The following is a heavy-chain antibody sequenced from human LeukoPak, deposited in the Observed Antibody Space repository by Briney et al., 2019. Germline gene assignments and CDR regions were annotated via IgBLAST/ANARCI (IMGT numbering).Heavy chain of an antibody. D-gene: IGHD3-10*01. CDR1: GYTFTHYY. CDR2: IDPNSGGT. J-gene: IGHJ4*02. V-gene: IGHV1-2*02. Sequence: ASVKVSCKASGYTFTHYYIHWVRQAPGQGLEWMGWIDPNSGGTNYAQKFQGRVAMTRGTSISTAYMELSSLRSDDTAVYYCARALPMFRGLTSWDYWGQGTLSSSPQ. CDR3: ARALPMFRGLTSWDY.